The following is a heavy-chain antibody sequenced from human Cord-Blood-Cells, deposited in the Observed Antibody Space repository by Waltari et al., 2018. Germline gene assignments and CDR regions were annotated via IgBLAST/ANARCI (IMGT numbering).Heavy chain of an antibody. CDR2: INHSGST. Sequence: QVQLQQWGAGLLKPSETLSLTCAVYGGSFSGYYWSWIRQPPGTGLEWIGEINHSGSTNYNPSLNSRVTISVDTSKNQFSLKLSSVTAADTAVYYCARGFRWGNYYDSSGYSYGMDVWGQGTTVTVSS. J-gene: IGHJ6*02. D-gene: IGHD3-22*01. CDR3: ARGFRWGNYYDSSGYSYGMDV. CDR1: GGSFSGYY. V-gene: IGHV4-34*01.